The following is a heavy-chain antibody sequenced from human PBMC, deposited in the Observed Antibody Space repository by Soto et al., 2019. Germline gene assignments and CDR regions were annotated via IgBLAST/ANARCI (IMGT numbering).Heavy chain of an antibody. CDR3: AKEKPGFSLFDF. CDR1: GLTFSSFP. V-gene: IGHV3-23*01. D-gene: IGHD3-10*01. CDR2: ISINGVRT. Sequence: EVQLLESGGGLVQPGGSLRLSCAASGLTFSSFPMSWVRQAPGKGLEWVSGISINGVRTYYIDSVKGRFTISRDDSENTLYLQMSSLRAEDTALYYCAKEKPGFSLFDFWGQGTLVTVSS. J-gene: IGHJ4*02.